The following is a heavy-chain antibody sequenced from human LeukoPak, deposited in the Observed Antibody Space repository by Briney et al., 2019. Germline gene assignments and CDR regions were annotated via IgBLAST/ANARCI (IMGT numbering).Heavy chain of an antibody. Sequence: SETLSLTCAVYGGSFSGYYWSWIRQPPGKGLEWIGEINHSGSTNYNPSLKSRVTISVDTSKNQFSLKLSSVTAADTAVYYCASRKGHYYGSGRGFDPWGQGTLVTVSS. CDR3: ASRKGHYYGSGRGFDP. J-gene: IGHJ5*02. CDR2: INHSGST. V-gene: IGHV4-34*01. CDR1: GGSFSGYY. D-gene: IGHD3-10*01.